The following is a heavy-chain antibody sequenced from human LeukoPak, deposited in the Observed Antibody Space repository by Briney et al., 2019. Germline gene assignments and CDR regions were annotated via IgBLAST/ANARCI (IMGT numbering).Heavy chain of an antibody. Sequence: SETLSLTCAVYGGSFSGYYWSWIRQPPGKGLEWIGEINHSGSTNYNPSLKSRVTISVDTSKNQFSLKLSSVTAADTAVYYCARGVTTFKCLDYWGQGTLVTVSS. V-gene: IGHV4-34*01. J-gene: IGHJ4*02. CDR3: ARGVTTFKCLDY. CDR2: INHSGST. CDR1: GGSFSGYY. D-gene: IGHD4-17*01.